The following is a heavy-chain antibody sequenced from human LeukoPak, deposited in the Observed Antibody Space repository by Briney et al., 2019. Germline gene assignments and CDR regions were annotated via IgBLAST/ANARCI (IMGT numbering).Heavy chain of an antibody. Sequence: PGGSLRLSCAASGFTFSSYSMNWVRQAPGKGLEWVSSISSISSYIYYADSVKGRFTISRDNAKNSLYLQMNSLRAEDTAVYYCARGSSGWSAGYYYGMDVWGQGTTVTVSS. V-gene: IGHV3-21*01. CDR2: ISSISSYI. J-gene: IGHJ6*02. CDR3: ARGSSGWSAGYYYGMDV. D-gene: IGHD6-19*01. CDR1: GFTFSSYS.